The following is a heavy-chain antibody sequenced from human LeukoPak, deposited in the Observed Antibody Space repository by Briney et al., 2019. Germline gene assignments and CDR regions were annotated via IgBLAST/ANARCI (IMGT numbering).Heavy chain of an antibody. CDR2: INHSGST. V-gene: IGHV4-34*01. D-gene: IGHD3-22*01. CDR1: GFTFSDYY. CDR3: ARDEFYDSSGYYYVDAFDI. Sequence: GSLRLSCAASGFTFSDYYMSWIRQPPGKGLEWIGEINHSGSTNYNPSLKSRVTISVDTSKNQFSLKLSSVTAADTAVYYCARDEFYDSSGYYYVDAFDIWGQGTMVTVSS. J-gene: IGHJ3*02.